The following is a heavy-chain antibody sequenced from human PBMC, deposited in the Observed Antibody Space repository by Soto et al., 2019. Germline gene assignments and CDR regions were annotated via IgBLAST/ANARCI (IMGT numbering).Heavy chain of an antibody. J-gene: IGHJ6*02. V-gene: IGHV3-23*01. CDR2: ISGSGGST. CDR1: GFTFSSYA. Sequence: GGSLRLSCAASGFTFSSYAMSWVRQAPGKGLEWVSAISGSGGSTYYADFVMGRFTISRDNSKNTLYLQMNSLRAEDTAVYYCAKDRTVSTVYYYYGMDVWGQGTTVTVSS. D-gene: IGHD4-17*01. CDR3: AKDRTVSTVYYYYGMDV.